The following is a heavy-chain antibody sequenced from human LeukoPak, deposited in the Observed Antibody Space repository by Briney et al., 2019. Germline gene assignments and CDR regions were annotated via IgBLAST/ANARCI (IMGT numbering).Heavy chain of an antibody. D-gene: IGHD3-22*01. CDR2: IKSKTDGGTT. CDR1: GLTFSNAW. V-gene: IGHV3-15*01. CDR3: TTGLADYYDSAANY. J-gene: IGHJ4*02. Sequence: PGGSLRLSCAASGLTFSNAWMTWVRQAPGKGLEWVGRIKSKTDGGTTDYTAPVKGRFTISRDDSIHTLYLQMNSLKTEDTAVYYCTTGLADYYDSAANYWGQGTLVTVSS.